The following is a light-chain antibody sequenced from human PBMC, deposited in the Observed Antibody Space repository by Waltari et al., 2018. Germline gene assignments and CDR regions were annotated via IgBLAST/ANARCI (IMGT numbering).Light chain of an antibody. Sequence: DIQMTQSPSSMSASVGARVAIPCRASQRISSYLRWYQQKPGKSPKLLIYDASRLQSGVPSRFSGSRSGTDFTLTISNLQPEDFATYYCQQSYNTPLTFGQGTKLEIK. CDR2: DAS. J-gene: IGKJ2*01. CDR1: QRISSY. CDR3: QQSYNTPLT. V-gene: IGKV1-39*01.